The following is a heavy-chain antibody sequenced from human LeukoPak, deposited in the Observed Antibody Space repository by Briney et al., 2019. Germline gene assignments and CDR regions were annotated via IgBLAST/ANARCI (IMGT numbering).Heavy chain of an antibody. V-gene: IGHV1-2*02. CDR2: INTISGGT. CDR1: GGTFSSYA. J-gene: IGHJ4*02. Sequence: ASVKVSCKASGGTFSSYAISWVRQAPGQGLEWIGWINTISGGTNYAQKFQGRVTMTRDTSISTAYMELSRLTSDDTAVYYCARGREVAGTVGYWGQGTLVTVSS. CDR3: ARGREVAGTVGY. D-gene: IGHD6-19*01.